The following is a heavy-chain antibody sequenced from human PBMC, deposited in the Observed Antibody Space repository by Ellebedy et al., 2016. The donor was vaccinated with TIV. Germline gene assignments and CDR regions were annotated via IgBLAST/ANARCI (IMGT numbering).Heavy chain of an antibody. CDR2: ISHGGAT. D-gene: IGHD2-15*01. CDR1: GGSISSSSYY. J-gene: IGHJ4*02. CDR3: AFLTVARHSWVDY. Sequence: MPSETLSLTCTVSGGSISSSSYYWGWIRQPPGKGLECIGEISHGGATNYSPSLKNRVTISVDTSKNHFSLSLTSVTAADTAVYYCAFLTVARHSWVDYWGQGTLVTVSS. V-gene: IGHV4-39*02.